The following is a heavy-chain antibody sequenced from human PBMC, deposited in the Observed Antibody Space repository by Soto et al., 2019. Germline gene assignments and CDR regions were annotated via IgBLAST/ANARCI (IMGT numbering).Heavy chain of an antibody. Sequence: TSETLSLTCTVSGGSISSGGYYWSWIRQHPGKGLEWIGYIYYSGSTYYNPSLKSRVTISVDTSKNQFSLKLSSVTAADTAVYYCARGALGWGRTRAWFDPWGQGTLVTVSS. CDR3: ARGALGWGRTRAWFDP. J-gene: IGHJ5*02. CDR1: GGSISSGGYY. CDR2: IYYSGST. D-gene: IGHD3-16*01. V-gene: IGHV4-31*03.